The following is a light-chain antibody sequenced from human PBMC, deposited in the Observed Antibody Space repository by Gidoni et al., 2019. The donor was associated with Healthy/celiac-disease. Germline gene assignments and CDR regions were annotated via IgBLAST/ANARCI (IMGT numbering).Light chain of an antibody. CDR2: LAY. CDR1: QSVLYSSNNKNY. CDR3: QQYYSSWT. Sequence: DIVMTQSPDSLAVSLGERATINCKSSQSVLYSSNNKNYLAWYQQKPGQPPKLLIYLAYTRESGVPDRFSGSGSGTDVTLTISSLQAEDVAVYYCQQYYSSWTCGQGTKVEIK. V-gene: IGKV4-1*01. J-gene: IGKJ1*01.